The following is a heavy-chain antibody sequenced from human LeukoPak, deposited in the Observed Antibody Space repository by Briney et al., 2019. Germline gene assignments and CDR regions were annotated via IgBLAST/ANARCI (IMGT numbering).Heavy chain of an antibody. CDR3: AKSQSSGYYYWDY. V-gene: IGHV3-23*01. D-gene: IGHD3-22*01. CDR1: GFTFSSKA. J-gene: IGHJ4*02. CDR2: IGGSGGGA. Sequence: GGSLRLSCAASGFTFSSKAMSWVRQAPGKGLEWVSRIGGSGGGADYADSVKGRFTISRDNSKNTLYLQINSLRAEETAVYYCAKSQSSGYYYWDYWGQGTLVTVSS.